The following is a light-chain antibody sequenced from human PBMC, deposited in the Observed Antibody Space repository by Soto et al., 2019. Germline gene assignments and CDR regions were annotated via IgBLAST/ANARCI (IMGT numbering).Light chain of an antibody. CDR2: EAS. J-gene: IGKJ3*01. V-gene: IGKV3-11*01. CDR1: QSVSSY. CDR3: QQRSIGPPLSL. Sequence: EIVLTQSPVTLSLSPGERATLSCRASQSVSSYLAWYQQKPGQAPKLLIYEASNRATGIPARFSGNGSGTDFTLPTTGLEPEDFAVYYCQQRSIGPPLSLFGPGTKVDI.